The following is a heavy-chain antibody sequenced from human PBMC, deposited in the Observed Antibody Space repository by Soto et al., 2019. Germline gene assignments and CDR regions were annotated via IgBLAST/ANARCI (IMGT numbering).Heavy chain of an antibody. J-gene: IGHJ4*02. CDR2: MYYSGST. Sequence: SETLSLTCTVAGGSISSHYWSWIRQPPGKGLEWIGSMYYSGSTYYNPSLKSRVTISVDTSKNQFSLKLSSVTAADTAVYYCALSHTVTTDYWGQGTLVTSPQ. V-gene: IGHV4-59*05. D-gene: IGHD4-17*01. CDR1: GGSISSHY. CDR3: ALSHTVTTDY.